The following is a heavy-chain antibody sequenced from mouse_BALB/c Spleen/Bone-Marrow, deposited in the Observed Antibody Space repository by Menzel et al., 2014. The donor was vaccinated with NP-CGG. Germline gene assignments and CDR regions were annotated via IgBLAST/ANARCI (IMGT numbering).Heavy chain of an antibody. J-gene: IGHJ3*01. D-gene: IGHD4-1*01. CDR2: IDTSDSYT. Sequence: VQLQQSGAELVMPGASVKMSCKASGYTFTDYWMHWVKQRPGQGLEWIGAIDTSDSYTSYNQKFEGKVTLTVDESSSTAYMQLSSLTSEDSAVYYCARGDWDDAYWGQGTLVTVSA. V-gene: IGHV1-69*01. CDR3: ARGDWDDAY. CDR1: GYTFTDYW.